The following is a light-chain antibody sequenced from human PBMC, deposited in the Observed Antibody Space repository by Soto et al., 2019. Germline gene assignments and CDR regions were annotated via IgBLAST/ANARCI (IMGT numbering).Light chain of an antibody. Sequence: EIEMTQSPATLSVSPGERATLSCRASQSVTSNLAWYQQKPGQVPRLLIYGTSLMAPGIPARFSGSGSGTDFPLTISSLRSEDFALYYCQQSHTWPQTFGQGTKVEIK. J-gene: IGKJ1*01. V-gene: IGKV3-15*01. CDR2: GTS. CDR1: QSVTSN. CDR3: QQSHTWPQT.